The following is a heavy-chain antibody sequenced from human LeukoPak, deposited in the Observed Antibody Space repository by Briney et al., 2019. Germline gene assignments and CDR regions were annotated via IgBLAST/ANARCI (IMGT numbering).Heavy chain of an antibody. CDR1: GGSISSGSYY. CDR3: ARFGAAIDWFDP. CDR2: IYTSGST. J-gene: IGHJ5*02. V-gene: IGHV4-61*02. Sequence: PSETLSLTCTVSGGSISSGSYYWSWIRQPAGKGLEGIGRIYTSGSTNYNPSLKSRVTISVDTSKNQFSLKLSSVTAADTAVYYCARFGAAIDWFDPWGQGTLVTVSS. D-gene: IGHD6-25*01.